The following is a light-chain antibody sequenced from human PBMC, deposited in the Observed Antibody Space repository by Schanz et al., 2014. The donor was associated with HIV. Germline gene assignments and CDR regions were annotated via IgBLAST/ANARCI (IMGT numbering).Light chain of an antibody. J-gene: IGKJ1*01. CDR3: QQYGGSSGT. CDR1: QSVSSSY. V-gene: IGKV3-20*01. CDR2: AAS. Sequence: EIVLTQSPGTLSLSPGERATLSCRASQSVSSSYLAWYQQKPGQAPRLLIYAASSRATDIPDRFSGSGSGTDFTLSISRLEPEDFAVYYCQQYGGSSGTFGQGTKVEIK.